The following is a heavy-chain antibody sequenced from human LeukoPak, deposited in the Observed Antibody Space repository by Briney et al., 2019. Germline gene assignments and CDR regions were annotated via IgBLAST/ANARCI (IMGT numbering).Heavy chain of an antibody. D-gene: IGHD5-18*01. CDR2: IWYDGSNN. CDR3: ARAAGYSYGSPPFDY. Sequence: GRTLRLSYAASGFTFSSYGVHWVRQAPAKAREGVAVIWYDGSNNYYADSVKGRFTIARDTSKRAMYLQMNSLRAENTAVYYCARAAGYSYGSPPFDYWGQGTLVTVSS. V-gene: IGHV3-33*01. J-gene: IGHJ4*02. CDR1: GFTFSSYG.